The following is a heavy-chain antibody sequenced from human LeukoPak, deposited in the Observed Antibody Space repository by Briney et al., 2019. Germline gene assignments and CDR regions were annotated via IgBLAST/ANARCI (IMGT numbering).Heavy chain of an antibody. CDR2: INAYNGNT. V-gene: IGHV1-18*01. CDR1: GYTFTIYG. Sequence: ASVKVSSKASGYTFTIYGISWVRQAPGQGLERMGWINAYNGNTNYAQKLQGRVTMSTDTSTSTAYMELRSLRSDDTAVYYCAREGLYSSGWYVSPYWGQGTLVTVSS. D-gene: IGHD6-19*01. CDR3: AREGLYSSGWYVSPY. J-gene: IGHJ4*02.